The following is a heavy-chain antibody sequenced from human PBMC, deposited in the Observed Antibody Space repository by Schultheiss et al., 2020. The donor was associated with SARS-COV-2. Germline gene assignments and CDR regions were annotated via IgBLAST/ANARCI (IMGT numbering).Heavy chain of an antibody. CDR3: ARDLAGTTERLDY. D-gene: IGHD1-1*01. CDR2: ISYDGSNK. V-gene: IGHV3-30*07. Sequence: GGSLRLSCAASGFTFSSYAMHWVRQAPGKGLEWVAVISYDGSNKYYADSVKGRFTISRDNSKNTLYLQMNSLRAEDTAVYYCARDLAGTTERLDYWGQGTLVTVSS. J-gene: IGHJ4*02. CDR1: GFTFSSYA.